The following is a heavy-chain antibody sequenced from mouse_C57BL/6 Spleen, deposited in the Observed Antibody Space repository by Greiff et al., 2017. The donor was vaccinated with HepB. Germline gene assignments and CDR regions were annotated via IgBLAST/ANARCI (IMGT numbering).Heavy chain of an antibody. V-gene: IGHV1-69*01. CDR2: IDPSDSYT. D-gene: IGHD1-1*01. Sequence: QVQLQQPGAELVMPGASVKLSCKASGYTFTSYWMHWVKQRPGQGLEWIGEIDPSDSYTNYNQKFKGKSTLTVDKSSSTAYMQLSSLTSENSAVYYCARDDYYGSSLEYFDVWGTGTTVTVSS. CDR3: ARDDYYGSSLEYFDV. CDR1: GYTFTSYW. J-gene: IGHJ1*03.